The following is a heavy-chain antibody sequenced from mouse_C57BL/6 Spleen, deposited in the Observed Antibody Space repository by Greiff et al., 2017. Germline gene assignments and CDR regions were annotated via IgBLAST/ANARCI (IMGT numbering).Heavy chain of an antibody. CDR1: GFTFSSYA. J-gene: IGHJ4*01. D-gene: IGHD1-1*01. CDR3: ARETLYGSSYVDAMDY. CDR2: ISDGGSYT. V-gene: IGHV5-4*01. Sequence: EVMLVESGGGLVKPGGSLKLSCAASGFTFSSYAMSWVRQTPEKRLEWVATISDGGSYTYYPDNVKGRFTISRDNAKNNLYLQMSHLKSEDTAMYYCARETLYGSSYVDAMDYWGQGTSVTVSS.